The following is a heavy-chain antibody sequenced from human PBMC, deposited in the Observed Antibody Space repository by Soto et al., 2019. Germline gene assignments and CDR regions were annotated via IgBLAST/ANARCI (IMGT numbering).Heavy chain of an antibody. CDR2: ISGSGGST. V-gene: IGHV3-23*01. D-gene: IGHD3-10*01. CDR1: GFTFSSYA. J-gene: IGHJ4*02. Sequence: EVQLLESGGGLVQPGGSLRLSCAASGFTFSSYAMSWVRQAPGKGLEWVSAISGSGGSTYYADSVKGRFTISRDNSKNTLYLQMNSLRAEDTAVYYCAKDPGYYGSGTNARYSSGFIDYWGQGTLVTVSS. CDR3: AKDPGYYGSGTNARYSSGFIDY.